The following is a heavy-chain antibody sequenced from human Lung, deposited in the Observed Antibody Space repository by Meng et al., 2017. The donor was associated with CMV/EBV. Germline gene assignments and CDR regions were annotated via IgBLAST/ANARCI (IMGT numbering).Heavy chain of an antibody. CDR2: FYSGGST. CDR3: ARDMYWDQSYHGMDV. CDR1: GFTFSSYE. V-gene: IGHV3-66*01. J-gene: IGHJ6*02. Sequence: GGSXRLXXAASGFTFSSYEMNWVRQAPGKGLEWVSVFYSGGSTYYADSVKGRFTVSRDNSKNTLYLQMNSLRVEDTDIYYCARDMYWDQSYHGMDVWGRGTXVTVAS. D-gene: IGHD1-26*01.